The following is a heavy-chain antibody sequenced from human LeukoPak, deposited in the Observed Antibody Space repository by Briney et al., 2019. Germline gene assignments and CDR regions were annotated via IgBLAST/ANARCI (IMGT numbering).Heavy chain of an antibody. V-gene: IGHV3-48*01. D-gene: IGHD2-15*01. CDR3: VRVKGSYFDY. Sequence: GGSLRLSCAASGFPLSSYSINWVRQAPGKGLERVSYISSSGSAIYYVDSVKGRFTVSRDNAKNSLFLQMNSPRAEDTAVYYCVRVKGSYFDYWGQGALVTVSS. J-gene: IGHJ4*02. CDR1: GFPLSSYS. CDR2: ISSSGSAI.